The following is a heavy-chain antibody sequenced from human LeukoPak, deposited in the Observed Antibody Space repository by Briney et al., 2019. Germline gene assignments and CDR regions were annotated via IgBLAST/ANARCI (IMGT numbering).Heavy chain of an antibody. CDR3: ARGWLKQQLPRRNWFDP. J-gene: IGHJ5*02. Sequence: ASVKASCKASGYTFTSYGISWVRQATGQGLEWMGWMNPNSGNTGYAQKFQGRVTMTRNTSISTAYMELSSLRSEDTAVYYCARGWLKQQLPRRNWFDPWGQGTLVTVSS. CDR1: GYTFTSYG. CDR2: MNPNSGNT. D-gene: IGHD6-13*01. V-gene: IGHV1-8*02.